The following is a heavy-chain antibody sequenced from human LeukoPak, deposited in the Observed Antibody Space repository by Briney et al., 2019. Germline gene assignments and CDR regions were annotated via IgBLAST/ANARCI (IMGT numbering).Heavy chain of an antibody. D-gene: IGHD6-19*01. CDR1: GFTFSSYG. Sequence: PGGSLRLSCAASGFTFSSYGMHWVRQAPGKGLEWVAVISYDGSNKYYADSVKGRFTISRDNSKNTVYLQINSLRAEDTAVYYCAKDHLPGIVVADRDYWGQGTLVTASS. V-gene: IGHV3-30*18. J-gene: IGHJ4*02. CDR2: ISYDGSNK. CDR3: AKDHLPGIVVADRDY.